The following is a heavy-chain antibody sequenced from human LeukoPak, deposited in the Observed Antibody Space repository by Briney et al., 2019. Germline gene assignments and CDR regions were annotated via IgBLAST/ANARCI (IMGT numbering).Heavy chain of an antibody. Sequence: SQTLSLTCTVSGGSISSGGYYWSWIRQHPGKGLEWIGYIYYSGSTYYNPSLKSRVTISVDTSKNQFSLKLSSVTAADTAVYYCAGALHSSITMVRVNNWFDPWGQGTLVTVSS. J-gene: IGHJ5*02. CDR1: GGSISSGGYY. CDR2: IYYSGST. CDR3: AGALHSSITMVRVNNWFDP. D-gene: IGHD3-10*01. V-gene: IGHV4-31*03.